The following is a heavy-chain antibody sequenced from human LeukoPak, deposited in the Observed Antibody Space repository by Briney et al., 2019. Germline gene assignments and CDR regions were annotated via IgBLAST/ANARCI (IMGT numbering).Heavy chain of an antibody. Sequence: PSETLSLTCTVSGDSISTSNSYWGWIRQPPGKGLEWIGEINHSGSTNYNPSLKSRVSMPVDTSKNQISLNLNSVTAADTAVYYCARHLVPLGKYAFDIWGQGTMVTVSS. D-gene: IGHD7-27*01. J-gene: IGHJ3*02. CDR3: ARHLVPLGKYAFDI. V-gene: IGHV4-39*01. CDR2: INHSGST. CDR1: GDSISTSNSY.